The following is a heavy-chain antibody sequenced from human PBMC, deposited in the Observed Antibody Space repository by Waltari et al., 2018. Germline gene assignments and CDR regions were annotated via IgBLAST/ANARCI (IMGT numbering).Heavy chain of an antibody. CDR2: IYYSGST. CDR1: VGSISSSIYY. CDR3: ARLLRDYGDYGRWFDP. Sequence: QLQLQESGPGLVKPSETLSLTCTVSVGSISSSIYYWGWMRQPQGKGLEWMGSIYYSGSTYYNPSLKRRVTISVDTSKNQFSLKLSSVTAADTAVYYCARLLRDYGDYGRWFDPWGQGTLVTVSS. D-gene: IGHD4-17*01. V-gene: IGHV4-39*01. J-gene: IGHJ5*02.